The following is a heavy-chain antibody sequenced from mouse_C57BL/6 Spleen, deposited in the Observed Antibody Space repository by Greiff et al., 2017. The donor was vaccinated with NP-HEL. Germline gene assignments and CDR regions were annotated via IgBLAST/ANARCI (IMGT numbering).Heavy chain of an antibody. J-gene: IGHJ4*01. V-gene: IGHV1-26*01. CDR2: INPNNGGT. Sequence: EVQLQQSGPELVKPGASVKISCKASGYTFTDYYMNWVKQSHGKSLEWIGDINPNNGGTSYNQKFKGKATLTVDKSSSTAYMELRSLTSEDSAVYYCARYTTVVDYAMDYWGQGTSVTVSS. CDR3: ARYTTVVDYAMDY. CDR1: GYTFTDYY. D-gene: IGHD1-1*01.